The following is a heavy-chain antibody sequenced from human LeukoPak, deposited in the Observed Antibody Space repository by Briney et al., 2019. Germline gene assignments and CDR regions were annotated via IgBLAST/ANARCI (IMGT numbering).Heavy chain of an antibody. V-gene: IGHV3-7*03. CDR3: ARGPLIAAAGTW. CDR1: GFTFSSYW. D-gene: IGHD6-13*01. CDR2: INQDGTEK. Sequence: GVSLRLSCAASGFTFSSYWMSWVRQAPGEGLEWVAKINQDGTEKAYVDSVRGRFTISRDNAKNSLFLQMNSLRAEDTAVYYCARGPLIAAAGTWWGQGTLVTVSS. J-gene: IGHJ4*02.